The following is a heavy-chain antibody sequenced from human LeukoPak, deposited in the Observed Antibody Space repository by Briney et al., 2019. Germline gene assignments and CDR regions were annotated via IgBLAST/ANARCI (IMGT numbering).Heavy chain of an antibody. CDR3: AQGSSGWSYFDY. CDR2: IYYSGST. CDR1: GGSISSYC. Sequence: SETLSLTCTVSGGSISSYCWSWIRQPPGKGLEWIGYIYYSGSTNYNPSLKSRVTISVDTSKNQFSLKLSSVTAADTAVYYCAQGSSGWSYFDYWGQGTLVTVSS. V-gene: IGHV4-59*01. D-gene: IGHD6-19*01. J-gene: IGHJ4*02.